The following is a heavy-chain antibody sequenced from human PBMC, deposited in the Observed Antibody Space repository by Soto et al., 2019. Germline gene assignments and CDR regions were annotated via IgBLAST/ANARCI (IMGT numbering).Heavy chain of an antibody. Sequence: ASVKVSCKASGYTFTSYAMHWVRQAPGQRLEWMGWINAGNGNTSYAQKFQGRVTMTRDTSTSTVYMELSSLRSEDTAVYYCARATTIKTGDIVATKLWLFDIWGQGTMVTVSS. J-gene: IGHJ3*02. V-gene: IGHV1-3*01. CDR2: INAGNGNT. CDR3: ARATTIKTGDIVATKLWLFDI. D-gene: IGHD5-12*01. CDR1: GYTFTSYA.